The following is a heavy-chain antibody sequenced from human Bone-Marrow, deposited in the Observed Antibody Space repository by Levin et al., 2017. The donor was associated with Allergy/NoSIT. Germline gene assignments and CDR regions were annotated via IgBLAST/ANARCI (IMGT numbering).Heavy chain of an antibody. CDR3: ARGTDYGEFDY. D-gene: IGHD4-17*01. J-gene: IGHJ4*02. V-gene: IGHV3-21*01. CDR1: GFTFSSYS. CDR2: ISSSSSYI. Sequence: RASVKVSCAASGFTFSSYSMNWVRQAPGKGLEWVSSISSSSSYIYYADSVKGRFTISRDNAKNSLYLQMNSLRAEDTAVYYCARGTDYGEFDYWGQGTLVTVSS.